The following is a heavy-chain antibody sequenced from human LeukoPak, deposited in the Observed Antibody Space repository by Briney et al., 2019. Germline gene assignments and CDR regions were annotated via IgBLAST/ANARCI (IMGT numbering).Heavy chain of an antibody. J-gene: IGHJ4*02. D-gene: IGHD2-21*02. CDR1: GYTFSDYY. CDR3: ARPSYCGAGCYYYFDY. CDR2: IKPNGGVT. Sequence: ASVKVSCKASGYTFSDYYTHWLRQAPGQGLEWMGWIKPNGGVTNYARNFQGRITMTRDTSISTAFMELSSLRSDDTAVYYCARPSYCGAGCYYYFDYWGQGTLVTVSS. V-gene: IGHV1-2*02.